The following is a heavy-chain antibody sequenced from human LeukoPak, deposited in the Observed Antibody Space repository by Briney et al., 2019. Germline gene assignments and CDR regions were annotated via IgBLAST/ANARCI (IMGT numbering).Heavy chain of an antibody. CDR1: GYTFTSYG. CDR3: ARGIPQSSGNWFDP. V-gene: IGHV1-8*02. J-gene: IGHJ5*02. D-gene: IGHD3-10*01. CDR2: MNPNSGNT. Sequence: ASVTVSCKASGYTFTSYGISWVRQATGQGLEWMGWMNPNSGNTGYAQKFQGRVTMTRNTSISTAYMELSSLRSEDTAVYYCARGIPQSSGNWFDPWGQGTLVTVSS.